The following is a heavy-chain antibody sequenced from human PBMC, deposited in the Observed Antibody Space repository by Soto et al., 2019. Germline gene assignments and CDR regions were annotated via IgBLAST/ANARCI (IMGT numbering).Heavy chain of an antibody. Sequence: LSLTCAVYGGSFSGYYWSWIRQPPGKGLEWIGEINHSGSTNYNPSLKSRVTISVDTSKNQFSLKLSSVTAADTAVYYCARLYCSGGSCYSYYYSYSTDVWGKGPTVTVAS. CDR2: INHSGST. CDR3: ARLYCSGGSCYSYYYSYSTDV. V-gene: IGHV4-34*01. J-gene: IGHJ6*03. D-gene: IGHD2-15*01. CDR1: GGSFSGYY.